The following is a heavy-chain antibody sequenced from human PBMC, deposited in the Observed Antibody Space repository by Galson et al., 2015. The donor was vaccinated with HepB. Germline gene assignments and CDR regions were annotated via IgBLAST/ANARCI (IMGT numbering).Heavy chain of an antibody. J-gene: IGHJ4*02. CDR1: GFSVNNYG. D-gene: IGHD3-3*01. Sequence: SLRLSCAASGFSVNNYGLHWVRQAPGKGLEWVACLASDGSNANNVDSVKGRFTISRDNSQNTISLQMHNLRGDDSAVYYCVRQRGTFWSGYDYWGPGTVVTVSS. CDR3: VRQRGTFWSGYDY. V-gene: IGHV3-33*01. CDR2: LASDGSNA.